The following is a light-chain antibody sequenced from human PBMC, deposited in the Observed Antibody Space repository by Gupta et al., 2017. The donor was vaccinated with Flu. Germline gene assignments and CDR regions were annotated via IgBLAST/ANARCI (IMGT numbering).Light chain of an antibody. Sequence: QSALTQPASVSGSPGQSITISCTGTSSDIGSYNYVSWYQQHPGQAPKRLIYGVTNRPPGVSNRFAASKAGDTASLTISGLQAEDEADYYCSSCISSSTLVFGGGTKLTVL. V-gene: IGLV2-14*01. CDR1: SSDIGSYNY. CDR3: SSCISSSTLV. J-gene: IGLJ2*01. CDR2: GVT.